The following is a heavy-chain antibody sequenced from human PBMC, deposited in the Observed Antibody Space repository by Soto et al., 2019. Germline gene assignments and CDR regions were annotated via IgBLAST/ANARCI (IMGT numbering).Heavy chain of an antibody. D-gene: IGHD5-18*01. CDR3: ARTRGYSYGYADY. J-gene: IGHJ4*02. V-gene: IGHV1-18*01. CDR1: GYTFTNYG. CDR2: ITTNSANT. Sequence: ASVKVSCKASGYTFTNYGLTWVRQAPGQGLEWMGWITTNSANTNYVQNFQGRVTMTTDTSTSTAYMELRSLRSDDTAVYFCARTRGYSYGYADYWGQGTLVTVSS.